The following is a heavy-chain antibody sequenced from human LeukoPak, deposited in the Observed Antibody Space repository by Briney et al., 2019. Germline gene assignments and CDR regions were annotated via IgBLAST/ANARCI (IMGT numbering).Heavy chain of an antibody. J-gene: IGHJ6*03. V-gene: IGHV3-23*01. CDR2: ISASGGST. D-gene: IGHD4-17*01. CDR3: AKGDYGDPIPIYYHYFMDV. Sequence: GGSLRLSCAASGLTFSNYAMSWIRQAPGKGLEWVSVISASGGSTYYADSVKGRFTISRDNSKNTLSLQMNSLRAEDAAVYYCAKGDYGDPIPIYYHYFMDVWGEGTTVTISS. CDR1: GLTFSNYA.